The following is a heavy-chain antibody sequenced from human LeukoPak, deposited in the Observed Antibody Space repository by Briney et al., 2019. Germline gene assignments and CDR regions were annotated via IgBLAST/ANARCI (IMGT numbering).Heavy chain of an antibody. J-gene: IGHJ4*02. Sequence: GGSLRLSCAASGFTFSRYGIHWVRQAPEKGLEWVAGISYDGSNDYYGDSVKGRFTISRDNSKNTLYLQMNSLRVEDTAVYYGAKTGSRWEFDNWGQGTLVTVSS. D-gene: IGHD6-13*01. CDR3: AKTGSRWEFDN. V-gene: IGHV3-33*03. CDR1: GFTFSRYG. CDR2: ISYDGSND.